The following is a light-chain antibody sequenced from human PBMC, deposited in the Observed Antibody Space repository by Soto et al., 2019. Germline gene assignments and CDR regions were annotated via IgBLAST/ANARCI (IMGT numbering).Light chain of an antibody. J-gene: IGKJ1*01. Sequence: IQMTQSPSSLSASVGDRVTIACRASQAIRDDLAWYQQKPGKAPNLLIYAASNLQSGVPSRFSGSGSGTDFTLTISSLQPEDFATYYCPQDYTYPRTFGQGTKVDI. CDR2: AAS. CDR1: QAIRDD. CDR3: PQDYTYPRT. V-gene: IGKV1-6*01.